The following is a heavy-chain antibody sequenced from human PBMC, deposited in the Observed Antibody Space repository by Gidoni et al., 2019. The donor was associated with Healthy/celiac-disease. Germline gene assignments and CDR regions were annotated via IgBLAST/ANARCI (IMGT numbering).Heavy chain of an antibody. J-gene: IGHJ4*02. CDR2: IYYSGST. Sequence: QVQLQESGPGLVKPSETLSLPCTVSGGSISSYYWIWIRQPPGKGLEWIGYIYYSGSTNYNPSLKRRVTISVDTSKNQFSLKLSSVTAADTAVYYCARGASVLRYFDWYPNFDYWGQGTLVTVSS. V-gene: IGHV4-59*01. CDR1: GGSISSYY. CDR3: ARGASVLRYFDWYPNFDY. D-gene: IGHD3-9*01.